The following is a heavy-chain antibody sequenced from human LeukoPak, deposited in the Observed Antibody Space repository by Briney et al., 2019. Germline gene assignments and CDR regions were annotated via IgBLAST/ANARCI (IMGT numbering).Heavy chain of an antibody. CDR1: GFTFSSYS. V-gene: IGHV3-48*01. Sequence: PGGSLRLSCAASGFTFSSYSMNWVRQAPGKGPEWVSYISSSSSTIYYADSVKGRFTISRDNAKNSLYLQMNSLRAEDTAVYYCARDAQWLVPHFDYWGQGTLVTVSS. CDR2: ISSSSSTI. CDR3: ARDAQWLVPHFDY. D-gene: IGHD6-19*01. J-gene: IGHJ4*02.